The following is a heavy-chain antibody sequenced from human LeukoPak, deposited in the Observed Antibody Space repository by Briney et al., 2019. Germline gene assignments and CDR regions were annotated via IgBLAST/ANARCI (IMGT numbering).Heavy chain of an antibody. Sequence: ASVKVSCKASGYTFTGYYMHWVRQAPGQGLEWMGWINPNSGGTNCAQKFQGRVTMTRDTSISTAYMELSRLRSDDTAVYYCARDLEYGDYVNWFDPWGQGTLVTVSS. V-gene: IGHV1-2*02. CDR3: ARDLEYGDYVNWFDP. CDR1: GYTFTGYY. D-gene: IGHD4-17*01. CDR2: INPNSGGT. J-gene: IGHJ5*02.